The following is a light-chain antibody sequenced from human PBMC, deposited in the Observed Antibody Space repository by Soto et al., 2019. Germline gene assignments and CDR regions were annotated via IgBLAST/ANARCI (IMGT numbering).Light chain of an antibody. CDR2: GAS. Sequence: DIQMTQSPYSLSASVGDRVTISCRASQSISTYLNWYQQKPGKAPKVLIYGASSLPSGVPSRFSGSGSETDFTLIISSLQPDDFATYYCQQSHSGKTFGQGTKVEFK. CDR3: QQSHSGKT. V-gene: IGKV1-39*01. J-gene: IGKJ1*01. CDR1: QSISTY.